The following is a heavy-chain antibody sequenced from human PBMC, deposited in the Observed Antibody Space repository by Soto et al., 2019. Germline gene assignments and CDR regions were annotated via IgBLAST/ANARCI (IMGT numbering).Heavy chain of an antibody. CDR3: AKDSQGYCTDSVCYTTYFDS. D-gene: IGHD2-8*01. CDR1: GFTFSNYA. V-gene: IGHV3-23*01. J-gene: IGHJ4*02. Sequence: EVQLLESGGGLVQPGGSLRLSCAASGFTFSNYAMSLVRQAPGKGLEWVSTIGGSRGSTYYADSVRGRFTISGDNSKNTLYLQMSSLRAEDTAVYYCAKDSQGYCTDSVCYTTYFDSWGQGTLVTVSS. CDR2: IGGSRGST.